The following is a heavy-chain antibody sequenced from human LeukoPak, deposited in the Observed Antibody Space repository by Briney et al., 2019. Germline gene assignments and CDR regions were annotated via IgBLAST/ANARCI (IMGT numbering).Heavy chain of an antibody. J-gene: IGHJ4*02. CDR3: ARNPAGPYYDFWSGYSLEFDY. D-gene: IGHD3-3*01. Sequence: ASVKVSCKASGYTFIGYYMHWVRQAPGQGFEWMGRINPNSGGTNYAQKFQGRVTMTRDTSISTAYMELSRLRSDDTAVYYCARNPAGPYYDFWSGYSLEFDYWGQGTLVTVSS. CDR2: INPNSGGT. V-gene: IGHV1-2*06. CDR1: GYTFIGYY.